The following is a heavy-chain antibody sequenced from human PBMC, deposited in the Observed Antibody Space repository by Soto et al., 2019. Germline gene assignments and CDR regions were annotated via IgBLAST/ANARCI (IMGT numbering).Heavy chain of an antibody. Sequence: ASVKVSCKASGYTFTSYYMHWGRQAPGQGLEWMGIINPSGGSTSYAQKFQGRVTMTRDTSTSTVYMELSSLRSEDTAVYYCARGRGPSTVTDAFDIWGQGTMVTVSS. CDR3: ARGRGPSTVTDAFDI. D-gene: IGHD4-17*01. V-gene: IGHV1-46*01. J-gene: IGHJ3*02. CDR2: INPSGGST. CDR1: GYTFTSYY.